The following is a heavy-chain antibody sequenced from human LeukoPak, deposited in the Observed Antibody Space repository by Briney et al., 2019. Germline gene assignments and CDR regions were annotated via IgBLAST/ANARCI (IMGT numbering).Heavy chain of an antibody. Sequence: GGSLRLSCAASGFTFNSYGMHWVRQAPGKGLDWVAFIRYDGSIKHYAASVKGRFTISRDNSKNTLFLQMNGLRPEDTAVYYCGKGSSTSGCPDYWGQGTLVTVSS. J-gene: IGHJ4*02. CDR1: GFTFNSYG. V-gene: IGHV3-30*02. CDR2: IRYDGSIK. CDR3: GKGSSTSGCPDY. D-gene: IGHD6-19*01.